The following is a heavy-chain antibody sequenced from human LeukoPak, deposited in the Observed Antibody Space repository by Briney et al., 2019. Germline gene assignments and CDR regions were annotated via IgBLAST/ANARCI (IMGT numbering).Heavy chain of an antibody. J-gene: IGHJ4*02. CDR3: ARCSGGSCYFANDY. V-gene: IGHV7-4-1*02. Sequence: ASVKVSCKASGYTFISYAMNWVRQAPGQGLEWMGWINTNTGNPTYAQDFTGQFVFSLDTSVSTAYLQISSLKAEDTAVSYCARCSGGSCYFANDYWGQGTLVTVSS. CDR1: GYTFISYA. D-gene: IGHD2-15*01. CDR2: INTNTGNP.